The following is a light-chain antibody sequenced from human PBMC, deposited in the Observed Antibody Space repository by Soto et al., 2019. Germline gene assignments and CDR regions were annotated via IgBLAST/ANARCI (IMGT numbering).Light chain of an antibody. J-gene: IGLJ3*02. Sequence: QPVLTQPPSVSGAPGQRVTISCTGSSSNIGAGYDVHWYQQLPGTAPQLLIFGDINRPSGVPDRFSGSKSATSASLAITGLQAEDEADYYCQSYDSSLSSVVFGGGTKVTVL. CDR3: QSYDSSLSSVV. V-gene: IGLV1-40*01. CDR1: SSNIGAGYD. CDR2: GDI.